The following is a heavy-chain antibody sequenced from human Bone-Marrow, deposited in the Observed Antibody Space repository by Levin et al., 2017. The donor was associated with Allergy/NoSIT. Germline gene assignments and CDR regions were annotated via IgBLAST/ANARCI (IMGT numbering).Heavy chain of an antibody. CDR2: ISDDGGNK. J-gene: IGHJ2*01. V-gene: IGHV3-30-3*02. Sequence: SCAASGFSFSSHVMHWVRQAPGKGLEWVAVISDDGGNKNSADSVKGRFTISRDNSKNTLYLQMKGLRAEDTAVYYCSKPSDYDWYFDLWGRGTLVTVSS. CDR1: GFSFSSHV. CDR3: SKPSDYDWYFDL. D-gene: IGHD5-12*01.